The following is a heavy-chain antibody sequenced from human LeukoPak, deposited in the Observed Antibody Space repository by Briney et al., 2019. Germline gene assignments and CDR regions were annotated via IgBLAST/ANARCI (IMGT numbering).Heavy chain of an antibody. CDR3: ARDRDPSQWLVYDY. CDR2: IIPIFGTA. D-gene: IGHD6-19*01. V-gene: IGHV1-69*01. J-gene: IGHJ4*02. CDR1: GGTFSSYA. Sequence: VKVSCKASGGTFSSYAISWVRQAPGQGLEWMGGIIPIFGTANYAQKFQGRVTITADESTSTAYMGLSSLRSEDTAVYYCARDRDPSQWLVYDYWGQGTLVTVSS.